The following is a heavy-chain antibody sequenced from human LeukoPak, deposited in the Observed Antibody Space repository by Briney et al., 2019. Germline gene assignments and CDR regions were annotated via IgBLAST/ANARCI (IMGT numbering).Heavy chain of an antibody. V-gene: IGHV3-23*01. Sequence: GGSLRLSCAASGFTFRSYAMSWVRQAPGKGLEWVSAISGSGGSTYYADSVKGRFTISRDNSKNTLYLQMNSLRAEDTAVYYCAKGYQTYYYDSSGYYYGYYYYGMDVWGQGTTVTVSS. CDR1: GFTFRSYA. D-gene: IGHD3-22*01. J-gene: IGHJ6*02. CDR3: AKGYQTYYYDSSGYYYGYYYYGMDV. CDR2: ISGSGGST.